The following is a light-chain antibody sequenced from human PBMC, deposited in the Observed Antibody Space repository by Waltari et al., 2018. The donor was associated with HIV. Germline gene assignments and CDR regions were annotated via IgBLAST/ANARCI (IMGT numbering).Light chain of an antibody. CDR3: QSYDRSLSASVV. Sequence: QSVLTQPPSVSGAPGQRVTISCTGGSSNIGADYDVHWYQQIPGTAPKLLISGNHNRPSGVPDRFSASKSGASASLAITGLQAEDEADYFCQSYDRSLSASVVFGGGTKLTVL. CDR2: GNH. V-gene: IGLV1-40*01. J-gene: IGLJ2*01. CDR1: SSNIGADYD.